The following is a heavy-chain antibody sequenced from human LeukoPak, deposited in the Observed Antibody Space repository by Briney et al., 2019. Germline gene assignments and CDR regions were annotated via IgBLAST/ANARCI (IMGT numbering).Heavy chain of an antibody. J-gene: IGHJ3*02. CDR1: GDSISSYY. CDR2: IYTSGST. Sequence: SETLSLTCTVSGDSISSYYWRWIRQPAGKGLEWIGRIYTSGSTNYNPSLKSRVTMSVDTSKNQFSLKLSSVTAADTAVYYCARAARCSSTSCLDAFDIWGQGTMVTVSS. D-gene: IGHD2-2*01. V-gene: IGHV4-4*07. CDR3: ARAARCSSTSCLDAFDI.